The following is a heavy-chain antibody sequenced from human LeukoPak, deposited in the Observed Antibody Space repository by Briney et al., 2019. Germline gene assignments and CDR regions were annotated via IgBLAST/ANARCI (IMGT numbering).Heavy chain of an antibody. Sequence: PGGSLRLSCAASGFTFSSYAMHWVRQAPGKGLEWVAVISYDGSNKYYADSVKGRFTISRDNSKNTLYLQMNSLRAEDTAVYYCAREGGSGYSDRPDYWGQGTLVTVSS. CDR1: GFTFSSYA. CDR3: AREGGSGYSDRPDY. D-gene: IGHD3-10*01. CDR2: ISYDGSNK. J-gene: IGHJ4*02. V-gene: IGHV3-30-3*01.